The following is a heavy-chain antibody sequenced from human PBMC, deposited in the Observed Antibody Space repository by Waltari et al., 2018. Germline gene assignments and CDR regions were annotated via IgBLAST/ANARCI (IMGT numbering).Heavy chain of an antibody. V-gene: IGHV4-30-4*01. CDR3: ARVFTAFGELFPNWFDP. J-gene: IGHJ5*02. CDR2: IYYSGST. Sequence: QVQLQESGPGLVKPSQTLSLTCTVSGGSISSGDYYWSWIRQPPGKGLEWIGYIYYSGSTYYDPCLKSRVTISVDTSKNQFSLKLSSVTAADTAVYYCARVFTAFGELFPNWFDPWGQGTLVTVSS. D-gene: IGHD3-10*01. CDR1: GGSISSGDYY.